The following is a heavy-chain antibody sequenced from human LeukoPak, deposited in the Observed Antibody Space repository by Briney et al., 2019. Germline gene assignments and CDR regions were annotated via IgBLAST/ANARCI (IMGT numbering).Heavy chain of an antibody. V-gene: IGHV1-24*01. Sequence: ASVKVSCKVSGYTLTELSMHWVRQAPGKGLEWMGGFDPEDGETIYAQKFQGRVTMTEDTSTDTAYMELSSLRSEDTAVYYCATDKGEGNFDWLRYWGQGTLVTVSP. D-gene: IGHD3-9*01. CDR1: GYTLTELS. J-gene: IGHJ4*02. CDR3: ATDKGEGNFDWLRY. CDR2: FDPEDGET.